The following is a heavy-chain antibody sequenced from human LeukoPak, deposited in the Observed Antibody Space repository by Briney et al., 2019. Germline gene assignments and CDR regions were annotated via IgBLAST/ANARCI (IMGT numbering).Heavy chain of an antibody. V-gene: IGHV4-39*01. Sequence: SATLSLTCTVSGGSISSSSYYWGWIRQPPGKGLEWIGSIYYSGSTYYNPSLKSRVTISVDTSKNQFSLKLSSVTAADTAVYYCASCSSPSCYYLGYYGMDVWGQGTTVTVSS. CDR1: GGSISSSSYY. J-gene: IGHJ6*02. D-gene: IGHD2-2*01. CDR3: ASCSSPSCYYLGYYGMDV. CDR2: IYYSGST.